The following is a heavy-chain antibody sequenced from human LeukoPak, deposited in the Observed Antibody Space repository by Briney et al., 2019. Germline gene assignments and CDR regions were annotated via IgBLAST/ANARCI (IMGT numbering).Heavy chain of an antibody. V-gene: IGHV3-23*01. CDR3: ASRGHIVVVRGY. CDR1: GFTFSSYA. CDR2: ISGSGGST. D-gene: IGHD2-21*01. Sequence: GGSLRLSCAASGFTFSSYAMSWVRQAPGKGLEWVSAISGSGGSTYYADSVKGRFTISRDNSKNTLYLQMNSLRAEDTAVYYCASRGHIVVVRGYWGQGTLVTVSS. J-gene: IGHJ4*02.